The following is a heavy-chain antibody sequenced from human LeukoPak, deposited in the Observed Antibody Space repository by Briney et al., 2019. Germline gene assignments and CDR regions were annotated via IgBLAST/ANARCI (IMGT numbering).Heavy chain of an antibody. J-gene: IGHJ4*02. D-gene: IGHD5-24*01. CDR1: GGSFSGYY. Sequence: SETLSLTCAVYGGSFSGYYWSWIRQPPGKGLEWIGEINHSGSTNYNPSLKSRVTISVDTSKNQFSLKLSSVTAADTAVYYCARGPSRRGGYNYGRMFDYWGQGTLVTVSS. CDR3: ARGPSRRGGYNYGRMFDY. V-gene: IGHV4-34*01. CDR2: INHSGST.